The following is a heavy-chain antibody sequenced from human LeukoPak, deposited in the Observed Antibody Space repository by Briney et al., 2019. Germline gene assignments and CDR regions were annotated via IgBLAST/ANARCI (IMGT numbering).Heavy chain of an antibody. D-gene: IGHD2-8*01. J-gene: IGHJ5*02. CDR2: FYPGDSDP. Sequence: GESLKISCKRSGYSFTSYWCAGVPQIPGKGLEWMGIFYPGDSDPRYSPSFQGQVTITADKSISTAYLQWSSLKASDTDMYYCGRGVSKYCTNGVCYQRFNWFDPWGQGTLVTVSS. CDR1: GYSFTSYW. CDR3: GRGVSKYCTNGVCYQRFNWFDP. V-gene: IGHV5-51*01.